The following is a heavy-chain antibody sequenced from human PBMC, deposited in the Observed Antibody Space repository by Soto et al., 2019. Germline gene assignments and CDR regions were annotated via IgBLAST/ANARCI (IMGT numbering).Heavy chain of an antibody. CDR3: ATIGVSGYLAV. J-gene: IGHJ6*02. Sequence: SETLSLTCTVSGGTISSYCWRWIRQPAGKGLEWIGRIYTSGSTDYNPSLKSRLSISGDTSKNHFSLTLTSVTAADAAVYYCATIGVSGYLAVWGQGATVTVSS. V-gene: IGHV4-4*07. CDR1: GGTISSYC. D-gene: IGHD3-16*02. CDR2: IYTSGST.